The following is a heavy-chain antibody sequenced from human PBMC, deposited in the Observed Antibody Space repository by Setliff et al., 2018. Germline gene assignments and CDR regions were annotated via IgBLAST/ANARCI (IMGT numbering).Heavy chain of an antibody. CDR3: TRVGRQLVYYYYGMDV. Sequence: SLRLSCTASGFTFGDYAMSWVRQAPGKGLEWVSFIRSKAYGGTTEYAASVKGRFTISRDDSKSIAYLQMNSLKTEDTAVYYCTRVGRQLVYYYYGMDVWGQGTTVTVSS. J-gene: IGHJ6*02. V-gene: IGHV3-49*04. D-gene: IGHD6-13*01. CDR2: IRSKAYGGTT. CDR1: GFTFGDYA.